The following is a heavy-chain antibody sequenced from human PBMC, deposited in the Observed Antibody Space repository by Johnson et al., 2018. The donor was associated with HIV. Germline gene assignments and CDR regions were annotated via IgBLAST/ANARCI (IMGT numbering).Heavy chain of an antibody. CDR2: ISSSGSTI. Sequence: VQLVESGGGVVQPGRSLRLSCAASGFTFSSYAIHWVRQAPGKGLEWVSYISSSGSTIYYADSVKGRFTISRDNAKNSLYLQMNSLRAEETAVYYCARSEVSSGFYYPPFVDAFDIWGQGTMVTVSS. CDR1: GFTFSSYA. D-gene: IGHD3-22*01. CDR3: ARSEVSSGFYYPPFVDAFDI. V-gene: IGHV3-48*04. J-gene: IGHJ3*02.